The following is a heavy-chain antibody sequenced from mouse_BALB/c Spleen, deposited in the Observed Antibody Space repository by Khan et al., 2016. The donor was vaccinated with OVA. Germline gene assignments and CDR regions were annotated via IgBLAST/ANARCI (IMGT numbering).Heavy chain of an antibody. D-gene: IGHD1-1*01. CDR1: GYTFTSYW. CDR3: VNPPSSSPLFTS. Sequence: SGAELAKPGASVKMSCKASGYTFTSYWMHWVKQRPGQGLEWIGYIDPSTDYTEYNKKFTDKATLTADKSSSTAYMQLTILPSEDSAVFSFVNPPSSSPLFTSSCQGPLFTVSA. CDR2: IDPSTDYT. V-gene: IGHV1-7*01. J-gene: IGHJ3*01.